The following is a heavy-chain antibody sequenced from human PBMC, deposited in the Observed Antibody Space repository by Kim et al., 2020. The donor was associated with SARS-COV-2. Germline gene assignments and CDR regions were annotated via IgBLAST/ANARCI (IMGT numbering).Heavy chain of an antibody. CDR3: SRVFTSYVDSGDDAFD. V-gene: IGHV3-64*02. CDR1: GFTFSNHW. Sequence: GGSLRLSCAASGFTFSNHWMHWIRQAPGKGLELVALINSRGDGTYSADAVTGRVSISRENSNTMVYLHLRRRRTDDMDVYVCSRVFTSYVDSGDDAFD. D-gene: IGHD4-17*01. CDR2: INSRGDGT. J-gene: IGHJ2*01.